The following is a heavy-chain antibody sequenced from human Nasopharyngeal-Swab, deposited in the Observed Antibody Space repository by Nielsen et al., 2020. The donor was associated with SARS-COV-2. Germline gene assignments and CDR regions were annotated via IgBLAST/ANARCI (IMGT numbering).Heavy chain of an antibody. V-gene: IGHV4-34*01. CDR2: INHSGST. CDR3: ASYCGGDCYAFDY. J-gene: IGHJ4*02. CDR1: GGSFSGYY. Sequence: SQTLSLTCAVYGGSFSGYYWSWIRQPPGKGLVWIGEINHSGSTNYNPSLKSRVTISVDTSKNQFSLKLSSVTAADTAVYYCASYCGGDCYAFDYWGQGTLVTVSS. D-gene: IGHD2-21*02.